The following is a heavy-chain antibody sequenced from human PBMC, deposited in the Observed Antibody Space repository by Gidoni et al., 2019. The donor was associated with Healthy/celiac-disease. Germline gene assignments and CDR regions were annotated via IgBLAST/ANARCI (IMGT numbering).Heavy chain of an antibody. CDR1: GFTFDDYG. J-gene: IGHJ4*02. Sequence: EVQLVESGGGVVRPGGSLRISCAASGFTFDDYGMSWVRQAPGKGLEWVSGINWNGGSTGYADSVKGRFTISRDNAKNSLYLQMNSLRAEDTALYYCAKGLYSSTPTQFDYWGQGTLVTVSS. V-gene: IGHV3-20*04. CDR3: AKGLYSSTPTQFDY. D-gene: IGHD6-13*01. CDR2: INWNGGST.